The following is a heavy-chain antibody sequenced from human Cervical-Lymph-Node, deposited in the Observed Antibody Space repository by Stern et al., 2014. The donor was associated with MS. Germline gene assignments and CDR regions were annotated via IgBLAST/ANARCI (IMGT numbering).Heavy chain of an antibody. CDR1: GGSISSYY. CDR2: IYYSGSS. CDR3: ARGNDYGDYNWFDP. V-gene: IGHV4-59*01. D-gene: IGHD4-17*01. J-gene: IGHJ5*02. Sequence: QLQLQESGPGLVKPSETLSLTCNVSGGSISSYYWSWIRPPPGKGLEWIGYIYYSGSSNNNPSLKSRVTISIDTSKNQFSLKLSSVTAADTAVYYCARGNDYGDYNWFDPWGQGTLVTVSS.